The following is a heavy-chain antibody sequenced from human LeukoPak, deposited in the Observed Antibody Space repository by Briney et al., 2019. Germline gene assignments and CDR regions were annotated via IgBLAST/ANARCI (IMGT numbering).Heavy chain of an antibody. D-gene: IGHD6-19*01. CDR1: GFTFSSYG. J-gene: IGHJ4*02. Sequence: PGGSLRLSCAASGFTFSSYGTSWVRQAPGKGLEWVSAISGSGGSTYYADSVKGRFTISRDNSKNTLYLQMNSLRAEDTAVYYCARVASSGRTHWGQGTLVTVSS. V-gene: IGHV3-23*01. CDR3: ARVASSGRTH. CDR2: ISGSGGST.